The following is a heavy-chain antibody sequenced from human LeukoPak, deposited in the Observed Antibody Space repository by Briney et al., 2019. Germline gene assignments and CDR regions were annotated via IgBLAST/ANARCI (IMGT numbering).Heavy chain of an antibody. V-gene: IGHV1-18*01. CDR2: ISAYNGNT. CDR1: GYTFTSYG. J-gene: IGHJ4*02. D-gene: IGHD3-22*01. Sequence: VASVKVSFKSSGYTFTSYGISWVRQAPGQGLEWMGWISAYNGNTNYAQKLQGRVTMTTDTSTSTAYMELRSLRSDDTAVYYCARDRDWTMIVVAPDYWGQGTLVTVSS. CDR3: ARDRDWTMIVVAPDY.